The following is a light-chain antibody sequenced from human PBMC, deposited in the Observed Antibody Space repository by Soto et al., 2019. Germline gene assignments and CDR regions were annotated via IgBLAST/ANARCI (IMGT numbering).Light chain of an antibody. CDR3: HQYDSWT. CDR1: QSVSSN. Sequence: TQSPATLSVSPVDIATLSCRASQSVSSNLAWYQQKPGQAPRLLIYGASSRATGIPDRFSGSGSGTDFTLTISRLEPEDFAVYYCHQYDSWTFGQGTKVDIK. V-gene: IGKV3-20*01. J-gene: IGKJ1*01. CDR2: GAS.